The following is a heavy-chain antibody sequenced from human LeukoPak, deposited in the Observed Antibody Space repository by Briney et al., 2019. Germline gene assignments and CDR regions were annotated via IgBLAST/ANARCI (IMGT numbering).Heavy chain of an antibody. J-gene: IGHJ4*02. D-gene: IGHD3-3*01. Sequence: GGSLRLSCAASGFTFSSYEMNWVRQAPGKGLVWVSRINSDGSSTSYADSVKGRFTISRDNAKNTLYLQMNSLRAEDTAVYYCARASDFWSGFQFDYWGQGTLVTVSS. V-gene: IGHV3-74*01. CDR1: GFTFSSYE. CDR2: INSDGSST. CDR3: ARASDFWSGFQFDY.